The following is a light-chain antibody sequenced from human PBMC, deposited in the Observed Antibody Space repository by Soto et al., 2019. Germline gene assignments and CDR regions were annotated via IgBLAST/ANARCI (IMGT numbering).Light chain of an antibody. CDR3: QQYVSSPV. J-gene: IGKJ5*01. V-gene: IGKV3-20*01. CDR2: GAS. Sequence: EIVLTQSPGTLSLSPGERATLSCRASQSVSSSYLAWYQQKPGQAPRLLIYGASSRATGIPDRFSGSGSGTDFTLTISRLEPEDFAVYYCQQYVSSPVFGQETRLEIK. CDR1: QSVSSSY.